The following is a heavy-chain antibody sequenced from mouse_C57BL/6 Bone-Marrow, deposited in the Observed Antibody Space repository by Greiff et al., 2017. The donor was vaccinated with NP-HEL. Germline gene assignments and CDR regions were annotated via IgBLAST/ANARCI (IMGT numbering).Heavy chain of an antibody. V-gene: IGHV6-6*01. CDR3: TLRQPLYYFDY. CDR1: GFTFSDAW. Sequence: DVKLVDSGGGLVQPGGSMKLSCAASGFTFSDAWMDWVRQSPEKGLEWVAEIRNKANNHATYYAESVKGRFTISRDDSKSSVYLQMNSLRAEDTGIYYCTLRQPLYYFDYWGQGTTLTVSS. J-gene: IGHJ2*01. D-gene: IGHD3-2*01. CDR2: IRNKANNHAT.